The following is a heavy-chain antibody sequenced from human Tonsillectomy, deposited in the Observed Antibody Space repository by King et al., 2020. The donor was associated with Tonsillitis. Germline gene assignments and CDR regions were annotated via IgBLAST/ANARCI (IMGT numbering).Heavy chain of an antibody. J-gene: IGHJ3*02. CDR1: GFIFSDYY. Sequence: VQLVESGGGLVKPGGSLRLSCAASGFIFSDYYMSWIRQAPGKGLEWISYISGSKFTIYYADSVKGRFTISRDNAKKSLSLQMNSLRAEDTALYYCARAGGYCSGGRCYPNDFDIWGQGTMVTVSS. CDR2: ISGSKFTI. CDR3: ARAGGYCSGGRCYPNDFDI. V-gene: IGHV3-11*01. D-gene: IGHD2-15*01.